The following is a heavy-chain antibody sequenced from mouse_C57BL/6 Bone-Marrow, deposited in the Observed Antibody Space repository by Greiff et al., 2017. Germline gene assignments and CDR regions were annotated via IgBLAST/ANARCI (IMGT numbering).Heavy chain of an antibody. CDR1: GFNIKDDY. Sequence: VQLQQSGAELVRPGASVKLSCTASGFNIKDDYMHWVKQRPEQGLEWIGWIDPENGNTEYASKFQGKATITVDTSSNTAYLQLSSLTSEDTAVYYCTRWLLLDYWGQGTTLTVSS. CDR3: TRWLLLDY. V-gene: IGHV14-4*01. D-gene: IGHD2-3*01. CDR2: IDPENGNT. J-gene: IGHJ2*01.